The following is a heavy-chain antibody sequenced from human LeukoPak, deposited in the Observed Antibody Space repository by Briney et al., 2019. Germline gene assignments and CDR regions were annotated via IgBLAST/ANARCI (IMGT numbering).Heavy chain of an antibody. Sequence: PGGSLRLSCAASGFTFSSYWMSWVRQAPGKGLEWVANIKQDGSEKYYVDSVKGRFTISRDNAKNSLYLQMNSLRAEDTAVYYCAKDGDGYSSSRGYYYYYYMDVWGKGTTVTISS. D-gene: IGHD6-13*01. CDR1: GFTFSSYW. CDR2: IKQDGSEK. CDR3: AKDGDGYSSSRGYYYYYYMDV. V-gene: IGHV3-7*01. J-gene: IGHJ6*03.